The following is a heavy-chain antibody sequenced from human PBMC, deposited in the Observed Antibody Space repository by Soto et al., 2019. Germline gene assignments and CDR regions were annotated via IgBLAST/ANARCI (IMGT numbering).Heavy chain of an antibody. V-gene: IGHV2-5*02. D-gene: IGHD2-2*01. CDR1: GFSLSTRDVG. Sequence: QITLNESGPTLVKPTQTLTLTCTFSGFSLSTRDVGVGWIRQPPGEALEWLGVVYWDDDKTYSPSLKSRLTITKDPPKNQVVLRMTKMAPVATPPYYCAHCRGGVASFWGQGTLVTVSS. J-gene: IGHJ4*02. CDR3: AHCRGGVASF. CDR2: VYWDDDK.